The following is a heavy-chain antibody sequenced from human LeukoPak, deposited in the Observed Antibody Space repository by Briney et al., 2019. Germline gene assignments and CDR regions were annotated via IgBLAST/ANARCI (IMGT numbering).Heavy chain of an antibody. D-gene: IGHD2-15*01. J-gene: IGHJ6*03. CDR2: IYYSGST. V-gene: IGHV4-59*01. Sequence: PSETLSLTCTVSGGSISSYYWSWIRQPPGKGLEWIGYIYYSGSTNYNPSLKSRVTISVDTSKNQFSLKLSSVTAADTAVYYCAREVVAAPYYYYMDVWGKGTTVTISS. CDR1: GGSISSYY. CDR3: AREVVAAPYYYYMDV.